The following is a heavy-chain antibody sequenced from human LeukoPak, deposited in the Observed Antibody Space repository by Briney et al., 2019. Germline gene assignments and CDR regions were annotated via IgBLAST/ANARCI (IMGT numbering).Heavy chain of an antibody. Sequence: SETLSLTCTVSGGSISSYYWSWIRQPAGKGLEWIGRIYTSGSTNYNPSLKSRITMSVDTSKNQFSLKLSSVTAADTAVYYCGGSGSYPEHYFDYWGQGTLVTVSS. CDR2: IYTSGST. CDR1: GGSISSYY. CDR3: GGSGSYPEHYFDY. J-gene: IGHJ4*02. D-gene: IGHD3-10*01. V-gene: IGHV4-4*07.